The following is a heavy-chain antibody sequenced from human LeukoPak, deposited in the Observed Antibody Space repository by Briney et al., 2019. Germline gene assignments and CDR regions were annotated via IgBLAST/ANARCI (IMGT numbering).Heavy chain of an antibody. CDR2: IYYSGST. Sequence: SQTLSLTCTVSGGSISSDNFYWSWIRQPPGKGLEWIGYIYYSGSTYYNPSLKSRITISGDTSKNQFSLKVSSVTAADTAVYFCVREYSSSWSYYFDYWGQGTLVAVSS. J-gene: IGHJ4*02. V-gene: IGHV4-30-4*01. CDR1: GGSISSDNFY. CDR3: VREYSSSWSYYFDY. D-gene: IGHD6-13*01.